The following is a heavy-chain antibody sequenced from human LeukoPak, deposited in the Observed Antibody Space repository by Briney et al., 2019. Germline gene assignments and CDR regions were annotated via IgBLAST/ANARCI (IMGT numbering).Heavy chain of an antibody. CDR3: PRIYGSGSYVDY. D-gene: IGHD3-10*01. CDR1: GGSISSYF. Sequence: SETLSPTCTVSGGSISSYFWTWIRQPPGKGLECIGYIFYSGRTNYNPSLKSRVTISADTSKNQFSLKLSSVTDADTAVYYCPRIYGSGSYVDYWGQGTLVTVSS. V-gene: IGHV4-59*01. J-gene: IGHJ4*02. CDR2: IFYSGRT.